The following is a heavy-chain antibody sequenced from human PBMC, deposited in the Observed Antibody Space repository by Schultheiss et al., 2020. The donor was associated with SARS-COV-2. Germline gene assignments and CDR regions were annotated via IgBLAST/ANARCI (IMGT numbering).Heavy chain of an antibody. V-gene: IGHV3-30-3*01. D-gene: IGHD6-6*01. CDR1: GFIFSTYA. CDR2: ISYDGSKT. CDR3: ARSGYSSTSDDYYSLDV. J-gene: IGHJ6*02. Sequence: GGSLRLSCAASGFIFSTYAMQLVRRAPGKGLEWLAVISYDGSKTYYADSVQGRFTISRDNPKNTLYLQMISLRPGDTGVYYCARSGYSSTSDDYYSLDVCCQGTAVTVSS.